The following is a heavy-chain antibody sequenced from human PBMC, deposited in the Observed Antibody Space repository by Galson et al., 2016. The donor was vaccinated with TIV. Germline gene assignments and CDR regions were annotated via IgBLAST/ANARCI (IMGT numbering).Heavy chain of an antibody. D-gene: IGHD3-16*01. V-gene: IGHV2-70*04. CDR1: GISLRTNGMR. CDR3: VRTWGIYEYVSRDAVFDI. Sequence: PALVKPTQTLTLTCTVSGISLRTNGMRVTWIRQPPGNALEWLARIDWDDDKFYSTFLRTRLTLPKDTSNNQVVLTMTNMDPEHTATYYCVRTWGIYEYVSRDAVFDIWGQGTMVTVSS. CDR2: IDWDDDK. J-gene: IGHJ3*02.